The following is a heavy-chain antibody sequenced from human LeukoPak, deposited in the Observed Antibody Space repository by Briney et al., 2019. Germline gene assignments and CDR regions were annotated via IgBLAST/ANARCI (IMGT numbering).Heavy chain of an antibody. D-gene: IGHD3-10*01. J-gene: IGHJ4*02. CDR1: GGSFSGYY. CDR3: ASARFGSRSYVHY. V-gene: IGHV4-34*01. CDR2: INHSGST. Sequence: PSETLSLTCAVYGGSFSGYYWSWICQPPGKGLEWIGEINHSGSTNYNPSLKSRVTISVDTSKNQFSLKLNSVTAADTAVYYCASARFGSRSYVHYWGQGTLVTVSS.